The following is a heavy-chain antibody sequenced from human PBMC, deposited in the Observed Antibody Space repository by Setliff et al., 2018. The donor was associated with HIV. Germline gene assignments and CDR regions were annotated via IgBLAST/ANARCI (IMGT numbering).Heavy chain of an antibody. Sequence: VGSLRLSCTASGFTLSDYYMDWVRQAPGKGLGWVANIGQDGSEKNYVDSVKGRFTISRDNAKNSMDLQMDSLRVEDTTVYYCTRKLAPGHGMDVWGQGTTVTVSS. CDR1: GFTLSDYY. V-gene: IGHV3-7*01. J-gene: IGHJ6*02. D-gene: IGHD3-3*02. CDR3: TRKLAPGHGMDV. CDR2: IGQDGSEK.